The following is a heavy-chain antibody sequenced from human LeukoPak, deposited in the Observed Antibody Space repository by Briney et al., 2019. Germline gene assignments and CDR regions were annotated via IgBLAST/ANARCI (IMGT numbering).Heavy chain of an antibody. D-gene: IGHD3-3*01. CDR1: GGSFSGYY. J-gene: IGHJ6*02. CDR3: ARGPIDFWSGPPYYYYGMDV. CDR2: INHSGST. Sequence: SETLSLTCAVYGGSFSGYYWSWIRQPPGKGLEWIGEINHSGSTNYNPSLKSRVTISVDTSKNQFSLKLSSVTAADTAVYYCARGPIDFWSGPPYYYYGMDVWGQGTLVTVSS. V-gene: IGHV4-34*01.